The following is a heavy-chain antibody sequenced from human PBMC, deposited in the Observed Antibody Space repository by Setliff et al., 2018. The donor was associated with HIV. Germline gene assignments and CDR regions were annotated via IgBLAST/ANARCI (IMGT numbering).Heavy chain of an antibody. CDR3: ARSVTWSRYCSGGSCPLDAFDI. CDR1: GFRFSNYA. CDR2: VSYDENNK. J-gene: IGHJ3*02. D-gene: IGHD2-15*01. V-gene: IGHV3-30*14. Sequence: PGGSLRLSCAASGFRFSNYAMHWVRQAPGKGLEWVALVSYDENNKYYADSVEGRFTISRDNSRNTLFLQMNSLRAEDTAVYYCARSVTWSRYCSGGSCPLDAFDIWGQGTMVTVS.